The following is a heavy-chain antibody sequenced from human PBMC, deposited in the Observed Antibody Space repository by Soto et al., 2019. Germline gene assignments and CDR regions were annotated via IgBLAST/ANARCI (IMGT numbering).Heavy chain of an antibody. V-gene: IGHV1-58*01. Sequence: SVKVSCKASGFTFTSSAVQWVRQARGQRLEWIGWIVVGSGNTNYAQKFQERVTITRDMSTSTAYMELSSLRSEDTAVYYCAAEGNDMSSGYYRPYYYHGMDVWGKGTRVSASS. CDR1: GFTFTSSA. J-gene: IGHJ6*04. CDR2: IVVGSGNT. D-gene: IGHD3-3*01. CDR3: AAEGNDMSSGYYRPYYYHGMDV.